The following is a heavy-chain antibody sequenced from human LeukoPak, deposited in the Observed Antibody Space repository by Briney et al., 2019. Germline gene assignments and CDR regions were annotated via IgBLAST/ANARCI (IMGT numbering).Heavy chain of an antibody. CDR2: ISYDGSNR. CDR3: AKVSYSGYEFDY. D-gene: IGHD5-12*01. CDR1: GFTFSSYG. V-gene: IGHV3-30*18. J-gene: IGHJ4*02. Sequence: GGSLRLSCAASGFTFSSYGMHWVRQAPGKGLEWVAVISYDGSNRYYADSVKGRFTISRDNSKNTLYLQMNSLRAEDTAVYYCAKVSYSGYEFDYWGQGTLVTVSS.